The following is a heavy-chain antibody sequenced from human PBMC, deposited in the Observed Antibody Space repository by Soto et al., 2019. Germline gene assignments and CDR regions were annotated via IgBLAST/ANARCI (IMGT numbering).Heavy chain of an antibody. CDR3: ARVNYYGSGPYYYGMDV. D-gene: IGHD3-10*01. Sequence: GGSLRLSCAASGFTFSSYDMHWVRQATGKGLEWVSAIGTAGDTYYPGSVKGRFTISRENAKNSLYLQMNSLRAEDTAIYYCARVNYYGSGPYYYGMDVWGQGTTVTVSS. CDR2: IGTAGDT. CDR1: GFTFSSYD. J-gene: IGHJ6*02. V-gene: IGHV3-13*01.